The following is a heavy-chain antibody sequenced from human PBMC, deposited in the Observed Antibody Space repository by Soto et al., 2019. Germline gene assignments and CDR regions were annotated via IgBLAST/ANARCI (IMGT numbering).Heavy chain of an antibody. D-gene: IGHD1-26*01. J-gene: IGHJ4*01. CDR3: ARPTVVGSTVRFFFDY. Sequence: ASVKVSCKASGYTFSSYYIHWVRQAPGQGLEWMGVINPGGGSTNYAQKFKGRLTVTRDTTTSTVYLELSSLTSEDTAVYYCARPTVVGSTVRFFFDYWGQGTLVTVS. V-gene: IGHV1-46*01. CDR2: INPGGGST. CDR1: GYTFSSYY.